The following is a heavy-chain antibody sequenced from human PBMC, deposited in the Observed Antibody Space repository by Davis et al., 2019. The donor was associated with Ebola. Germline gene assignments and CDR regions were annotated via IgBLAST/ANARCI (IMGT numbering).Heavy chain of an antibody. CDR3: ASFRLPYYYGMDV. CDR1: GFTVSSNY. CDR2: IYSGGST. Sequence: PGGSLTLSCAASGFTVSSNYMSWVRQAPGKGLEWVSVIYSGGSTYYADSVKGRFTISRDNSKNTLYLQMNSLRAEDTAVYYCASFRLPYYYGMDVWGQGTTVTVSS. V-gene: IGHV3-53*01. D-gene: IGHD4-11*01. J-gene: IGHJ6*02.